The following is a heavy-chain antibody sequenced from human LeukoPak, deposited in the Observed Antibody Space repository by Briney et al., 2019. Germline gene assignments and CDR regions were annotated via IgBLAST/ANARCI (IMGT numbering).Heavy chain of an antibody. Sequence: GGSLRLSCAASGFIFSDYYMSWIRQAPGKGLEWVSFISDGGRPLHYADSVKGRFTISRDNAKNSLYLQMNSLRDEDTAVYFCARRYCTPSSCYSDYWSQGALVTVSS. CDR2: ISDGGRPL. CDR1: GFIFSDYY. D-gene: IGHD2-8*01. CDR3: ARRYCTPSSCYSDY. J-gene: IGHJ4*02. V-gene: IGHV3-11*01.